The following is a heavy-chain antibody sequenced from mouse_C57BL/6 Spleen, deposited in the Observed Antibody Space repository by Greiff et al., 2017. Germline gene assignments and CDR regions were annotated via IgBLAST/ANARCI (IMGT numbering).Heavy chain of an antibody. CDR1: GYAFSSYW. V-gene: IGHV1-80*01. Sequence: VKLQESGAELVKPGASVKISCKASGYAFSSYWMNWVKQRPGKGLEWIGQIYPGDGDTNYNGKFKGKATLTADKSSSTAYMQLSSLTSEDSAVYFCAVYGSSYEWYFDVWGTGTTVTVSS. CDR3: AVYGSSYEWYFDV. CDR2: IYPGDGDT. D-gene: IGHD1-1*01. J-gene: IGHJ1*03.